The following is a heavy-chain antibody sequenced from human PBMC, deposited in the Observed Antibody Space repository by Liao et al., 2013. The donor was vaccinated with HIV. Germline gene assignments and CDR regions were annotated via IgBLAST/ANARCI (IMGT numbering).Heavy chain of an antibody. J-gene: IGHJ6*03. Sequence: QLQLQESGPGLVKPSETLSLACTVSGGSISGKTYYWGWIRQPPGKGLEWIGSIYYSGSTYYNASLRSRGTISVDTSKNHFSLRLSSVTAADTAVYYCARVGMTTITGYYYYIDLWAKGPRSPSP. V-gene: IGHV4-39*02. CDR1: GGSISGKTYY. CDR3: ARVGMTTITGYYYYIDL. D-gene: IGHD3-9*01. CDR2: IYYSGST.